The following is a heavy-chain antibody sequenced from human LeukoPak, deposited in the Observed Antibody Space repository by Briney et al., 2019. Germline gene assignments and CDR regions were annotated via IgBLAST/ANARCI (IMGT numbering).Heavy chain of an antibody. CDR3: ARDPEKRATYCGGDCYGLYFDY. CDR2: INPSGGST. J-gene: IGHJ4*02. Sequence: GASVKVSCKASGCTFTSYYMHWVRQAPGQGLEWMGIINPSGGSTSYAQKFQGRVTMTRDTSTSTVYMELSSLRSEDTAVYYCARDPEKRATYCGGDCYGLYFDYWGQGTLVTVSS. V-gene: IGHV1-46*01. CDR1: GCTFTSYY. D-gene: IGHD2-21*02.